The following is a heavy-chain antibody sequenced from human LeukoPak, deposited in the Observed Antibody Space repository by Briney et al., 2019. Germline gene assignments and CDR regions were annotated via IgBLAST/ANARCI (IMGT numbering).Heavy chain of an antibody. CDR1: GGSIISHY. V-gene: IGHV4-59*11. D-gene: IGHD1-26*01. J-gene: IGHJ6*03. CDR2: IHSSGST. CDR3: ARVKSGSYWGGDYYHYMDV. Sequence: PSETLSLTCIVSGGSIISHYWSWIRQPPGKGLEWIGYIHSSGSTNYNPSLQSRVTISVDTSKNQFSLKLSSVTAADTAVYYCARVKSGSYWGGDYYHYMDVWGKGTTVTVSS.